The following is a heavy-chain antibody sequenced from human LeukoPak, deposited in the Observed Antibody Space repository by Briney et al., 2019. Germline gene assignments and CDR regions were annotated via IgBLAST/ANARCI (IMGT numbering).Heavy chain of an antibody. D-gene: IGHD6-19*01. Sequence: SVKVSCKASGYTFTSYGISWVRQAPGQGLEWMGRIIPILGIANYAQKFQGRVTITADKSTSTAYMELSSLRSEDTAVYYCARESSGWFGYWGQGTLVTVSS. J-gene: IGHJ4*02. V-gene: IGHV1-69*04. CDR2: IIPILGIA. CDR1: GYTFTSYG. CDR3: ARESSGWFGY.